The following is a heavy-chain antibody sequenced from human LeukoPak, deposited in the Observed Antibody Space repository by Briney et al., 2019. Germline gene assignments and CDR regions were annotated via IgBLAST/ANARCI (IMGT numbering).Heavy chain of an antibody. CDR2: ISYDGSNK. CDR3: AKESYDSSGYFVGVGFDY. D-gene: IGHD3-22*01. J-gene: IGHJ4*02. V-gene: IGHV3-30*18. Sequence: PGGSLRLSCAAAGFTFSSYGMHWVRQPAAKGLEGVAVISYDGSNKYYADSVKGRFTISRDNSKNTLYLQMNSLRAEDTAVYYCAKESYDSSGYFVGVGFDYWGQGTLVTVSS. CDR1: GFTFSSYG.